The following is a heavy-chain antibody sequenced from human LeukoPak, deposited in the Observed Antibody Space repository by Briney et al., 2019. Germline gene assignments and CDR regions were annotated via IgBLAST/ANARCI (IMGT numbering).Heavy chain of an antibody. CDR3: ARGYGSGSYYLVYYYGMDV. Sequence: GASVKVSCKASGYTFTSYGISWVRQAPGQGLEWMGWISAYNGNTNYAQKLQGRVTMTTDTSTSTAYMELRSLRSDDTAVYYCARGYGSGSYYLVYYYGMDVWGQGTTVTVSS. D-gene: IGHD3-10*01. V-gene: IGHV1-18*04. CDR2: ISAYNGNT. CDR1: GYTFTSYG. J-gene: IGHJ6*02.